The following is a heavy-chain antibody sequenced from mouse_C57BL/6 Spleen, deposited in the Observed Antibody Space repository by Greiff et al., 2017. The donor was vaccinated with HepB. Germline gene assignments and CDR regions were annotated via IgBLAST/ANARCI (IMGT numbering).Heavy chain of an antibody. CDR2: IDPSDSYT. CDR3: ARRVRGYWYFDV. J-gene: IGHJ1*03. V-gene: IGHV1-69*01. CDR1: GYTFTSYW. D-gene: IGHD2-14*01. Sequence: VQLQQPGAELVMPGASVKLSCKASGYTFTSYWMHWVKQRPGQGLEWIGEIDPSDSYTNYNQKFKGKSTLTVDKSSSTAYMQLSSLTSEDSAVYYCARRVRGYWYFDVWGTGTTVTVSS.